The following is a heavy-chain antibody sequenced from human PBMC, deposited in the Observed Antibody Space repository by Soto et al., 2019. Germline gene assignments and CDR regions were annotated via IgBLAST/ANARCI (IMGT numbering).Heavy chain of an antibody. CDR3: TTEFKGY. V-gene: IGHV3-15*07. J-gene: IGHJ4*02. CDR1: SVSHAW. CDR2: IKSKTDGGTT. Sequence: SVSHAWMTWVRQAPGKGLEWVGRIKSKTDGGTTDYAAPVKGRFTISRDDSKNTLYLQMNSLKTEDTAVYYCTTEFKGYWGQGTLVTVSS.